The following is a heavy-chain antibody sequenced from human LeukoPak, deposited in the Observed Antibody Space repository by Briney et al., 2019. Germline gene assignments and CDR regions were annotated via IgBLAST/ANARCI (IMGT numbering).Heavy chain of an antibody. Sequence: ASVKVSCKASGYTFISHDINWVRQATGQGLEWMGWMNPDSGNTGYAQKFQGRVTMTRDTSISTAYMELSSLRSEDTAVYYCARRYSGVMQGYFDYWGQGTLVTVSS. V-gene: IGHV1-8*01. CDR2: MNPDSGNT. CDR3: ARRYSGVMQGYFDY. J-gene: IGHJ4*02. CDR1: GYTFISHD. D-gene: IGHD5-12*01.